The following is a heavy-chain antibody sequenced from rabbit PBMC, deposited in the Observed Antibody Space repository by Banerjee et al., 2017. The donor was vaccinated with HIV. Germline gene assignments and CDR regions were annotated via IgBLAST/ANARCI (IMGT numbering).Heavy chain of an antibody. D-gene: IGHD6-1*01. Sequence: QEQLEESGGDLVKPEGSLTLTCTASGFSFSSSYWICWVRQAPGKGLEWIACIYDVTWYASWAKGRFTISKTSSTTVTLQMTSLTAADTATYFCARDLAGDDYGYRFNLWGPGTLVTVS. CDR1: GFSFSSSYW. J-gene: IGHJ4*01. V-gene: IGHV1S45*01. CDR3: ARDLAGDDYGYRFNL. CDR2: IYDVT.